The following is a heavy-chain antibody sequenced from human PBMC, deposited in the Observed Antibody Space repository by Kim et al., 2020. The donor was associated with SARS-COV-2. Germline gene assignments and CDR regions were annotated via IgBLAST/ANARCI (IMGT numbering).Heavy chain of an antibody. Sequence: ASVKVSCKASGYNFTDYYIHWVRQAPGQGLEWMGWINPYSGNTNYAQQFQGRVTMTRDTSISTPYVELTSLRSDDTAVYYCARSAHFWSGHYLDLWRQGTLLPVSP. D-gene: IGHD3-3*01. V-gene: IGHV1-2*02. CDR2: INPYSGNT. J-gene: IGHJ5*02. CDR3: ARSAHFWSGHYLDL. CDR1: GYNFTDYY.